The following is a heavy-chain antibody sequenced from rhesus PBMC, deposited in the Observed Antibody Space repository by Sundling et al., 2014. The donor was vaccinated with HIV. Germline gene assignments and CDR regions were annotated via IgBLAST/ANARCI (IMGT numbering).Heavy chain of an antibody. V-gene: IGHV4-160*01. D-gene: IGHD5-42*01. CDR1: GGSISSNF. CDR2: IFGGAGVT. Sequence: QVQLQESGPGLVKPSETLSVTCAVSGGSISSNFWSWIRQAPGKGLEWIGGIFGGAGVTKYSPSLKSRVTFSKDTSKNQFSLKLNSVTAADTAVYYCARERGSRVDFWGQGVLV. J-gene: IGHJ4*01. CDR3: ARERGSRVDF.